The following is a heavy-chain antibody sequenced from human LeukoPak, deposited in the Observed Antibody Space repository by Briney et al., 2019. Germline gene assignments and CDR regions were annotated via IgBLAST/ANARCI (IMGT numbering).Heavy chain of an antibody. CDR2: INHSGST. Sequence: LETLSLTCAVYGGSFSGYYWSWIRQPPGKGLEWIGEINHSGSTNYNPSLKSRVTISVDTSKNQFSLKLSSVTAADTAVYYCARLKGVGARTFDYWGQETLVTVSS. CDR3: ARLKGVGARTFDY. V-gene: IGHV4-34*01. D-gene: IGHD1-26*01. CDR1: GGSFSGYY. J-gene: IGHJ4*02.